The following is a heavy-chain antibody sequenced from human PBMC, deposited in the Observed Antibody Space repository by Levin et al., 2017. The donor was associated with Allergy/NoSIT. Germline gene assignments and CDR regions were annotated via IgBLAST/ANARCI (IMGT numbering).Heavy chain of an antibody. J-gene: IGHJ4*02. Sequence: GGSLRLSCAASGFTFSSFGMHWVRQAPGKGLEWVAVIWYDGSNENYADSVKGRFTISRDNSKNTLYLQMNSLRADDTAVYYCLRGPGTNCFDYWGQGTLVTVSS. D-gene: IGHD2-8*01. CDR2: IWYDGSNE. V-gene: IGHV3-33*01. CDR1: GFTFSSFG. CDR3: LRGPGTNCFDY.